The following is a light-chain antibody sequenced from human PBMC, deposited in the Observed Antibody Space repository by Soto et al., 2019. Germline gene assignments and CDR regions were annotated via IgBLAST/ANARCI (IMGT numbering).Light chain of an antibody. CDR2: DAS. Sequence: DILLTQSLATLSLSPGERATLSCRSSQSVSSYLAWYQQKPGQAPRLLTYDASNRATGIPARFSGSGSGTDFTLTISSLEPEDFAVYYCQQRSNWPQVTFGQGTRLEIK. CDR3: QQRSNWPQVT. CDR1: QSVSSY. J-gene: IGKJ5*01. V-gene: IGKV3-11*01.